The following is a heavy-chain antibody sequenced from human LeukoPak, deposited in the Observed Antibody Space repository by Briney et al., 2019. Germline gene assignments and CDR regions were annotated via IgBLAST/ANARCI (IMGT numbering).Heavy chain of an antibody. Sequence: GGSLRLSCAASGFTFSSYAMSWVRQAPGKGLEWVSAISGSGGSTYYADSVKGRFTISRDNSKNTLYLQMNSLRAEDTAVYYCARDRIAVAGTHYYYYGMDVWGQGTTVTVSS. J-gene: IGHJ6*02. V-gene: IGHV3-23*01. CDR2: ISGSGGST. CDR1: GFTFSSYA. CDR3: ARDRIAVAGTHYYYYGMDV. D-gene: IGHD6-19*01.